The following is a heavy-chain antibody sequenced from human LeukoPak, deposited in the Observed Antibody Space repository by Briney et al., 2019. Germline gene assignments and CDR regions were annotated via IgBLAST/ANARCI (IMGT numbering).Heavy chain of an antibody. D-gene: IGHD6-19*01. CDR3: ARDAYSSGWTPFDY. CDR2: IKQGGSEK. CDR1: GFTFSNYW. J-gene: IGHJ4*02. Sequence: GGSLRLSCAASGFTFSNYWMNWVRQAPGKGVEWVANIKQGGSEKYYVDSVKGRLTISRDKAKNSMYLQMNRLRAEDTAVYYCARDAYSSGWTPFDYWGQGTLVTVSS. V-gene: IGHV3-7*01.